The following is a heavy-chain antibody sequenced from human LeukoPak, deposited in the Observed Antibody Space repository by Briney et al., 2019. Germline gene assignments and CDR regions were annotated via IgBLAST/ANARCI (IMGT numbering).Heavy chain of an antibody. CDR3: ARVVDLSPDYKFDP. D-gene: IGHD4-11*01. Sequence: SETLSLTCTVSGGSISSYYWSWIRQPAGKGLEWIGRIYTSGSTNYNPSLKSRVTISVDTSKNQFSLKLSSVTAADTAVYYCARVVDLSPDYKFDPWGQGTLVTVSS. V-gene: IGHV4-4*07. J-gene: IGHJ5*02. CDR2: IYTSGST. CDR1: GGSISSYY.